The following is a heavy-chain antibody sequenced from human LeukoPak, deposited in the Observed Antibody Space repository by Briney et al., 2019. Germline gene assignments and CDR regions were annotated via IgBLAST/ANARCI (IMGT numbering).Heavy chain of an antibody. CDR3: ARADAYDSSGLIRILDY. CDR2: ISSSSSYI. J-gene: IGHJ4*02. V-gene: IGHV3-21*04. CDR1: GFTFSSYS. Sequence: PGGSLRLSCAASGFTFSSYSMNWVRQAPGKGLEWVSSISSSSSYIYYADSVKGRFTISRDNAKNSLYLQMNSLRAEDTALYYCARADAYDSSGLIRILDYWGQGTLVTVSS. D-gene: IGHD3-22*01.